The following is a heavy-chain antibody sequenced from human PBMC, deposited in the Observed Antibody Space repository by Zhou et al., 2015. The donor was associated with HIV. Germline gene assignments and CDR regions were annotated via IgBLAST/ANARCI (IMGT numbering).Heavy chain of an antibody. CDR1: GGTFSGSD. CDR2: ITPMFETQ. V-gene: IGHV1-69*06. CDR3: ARSSVNHDYAFDL. J-gene: IGHJ3*01. Sequence: QVLLVQSGAEVKKPGSSVKVSCEASGGTFSGSDISWVRQAPGQGLEWMGTITPMFETQTYAERFRARLTITVDKSTSAAYMELSSLTSEDAAVYFCARSSVNHDYAFDLWGQGTKVIVSS. D-gene: IGHD3-22*01.